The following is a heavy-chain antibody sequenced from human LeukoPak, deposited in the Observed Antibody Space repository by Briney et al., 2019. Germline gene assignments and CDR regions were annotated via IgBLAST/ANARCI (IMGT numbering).Heavy chain of an antibody. Sequence: ASVKVSCKASGGTFGNYAISWVRQAPGQGLEWMGGIIPIFGTLNYAQKFKGRVTITADESTSTVYMELSSLKSEDTAVYYCAGGKLFDFWSGYYPMDDSWGQGTLVTVSS. J-gene: IGHJ4*02. V-gene: IGHV1-69*13. CDR2: IIPIFGTL. CDR1: GGTFGNYA. D-gene: IGHD3-3*01. CDR3: AGGKLFDFWSGYYPMDDS.